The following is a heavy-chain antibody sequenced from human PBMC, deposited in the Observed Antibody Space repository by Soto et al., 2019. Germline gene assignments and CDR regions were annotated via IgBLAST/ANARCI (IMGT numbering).Heavy chain of an antibody. CDR1: GGSFSGYY. V-gene: IGHV4-34*01. D-gene: IGHD2-2*01. J-gene: IGHJ6*03. Sequence: SETLSLTCAVYGGSFSGYYWSWIRQPPGKGLEWIGEINHSGSTNYNPSLKSRVTISVDTSKNQFSLKLSSVTAADTAVYYCARLSIEHPSTRLHYYYYMDVWGKGTTVTVSS. CDR2: INHSGST. CDR3: ARLSIEHPSTRLHYYYYMDV.